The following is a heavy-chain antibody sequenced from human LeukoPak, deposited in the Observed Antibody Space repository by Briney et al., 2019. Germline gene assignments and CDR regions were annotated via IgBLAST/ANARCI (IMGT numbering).Heavy chain of an antibody. J-gene: IGHJ5*02. D-gene: IGHD6-19*01. CDR1: GFTVSSNY. CDR2: IYSGGST. Sequence: GGSLRLSCAASGFTVSSNYMSWVRQAPGKGLEWVSVIYSGGSTYYADSVKGRFTISRDNSKNTLYLQMTNLRAADTAVYYCAKDLSRAVAADWFDPWDQGSLLTVSS. CDR3: AKDLSRAVAADWFDP. V-gene: IGHV3-53*01.